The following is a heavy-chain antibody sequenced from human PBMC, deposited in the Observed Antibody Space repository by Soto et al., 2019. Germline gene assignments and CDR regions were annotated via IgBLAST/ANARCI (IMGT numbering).Heavy chain of an antibody. J-gene: IGHJ6*02. CDR2: ISYDGSNK. CDR3: AKDFRGSYPLGGYYYYYGMDV. D-gene: IGHD1-26*01. CDR1: GFTLSSYG. Sequence: GGSLRLSCAASGFTLSSYGMHWVRQAPGKGLEWVAVISYDGSNKYYADSVKGRFTISRDNSKNTLYLQMNSLRAEDTAVYYCAKDFRGSYPLGGYYYYYGMDVWGQGTTVTVSS. V-gene: IGHV3-30*18.